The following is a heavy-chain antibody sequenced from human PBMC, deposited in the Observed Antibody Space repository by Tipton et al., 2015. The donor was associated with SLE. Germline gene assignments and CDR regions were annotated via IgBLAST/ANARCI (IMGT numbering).Heavy chain of an antibody. CDR1: GFTFSSYG. D-gene: IGHD5-24*01. Sequence: RSLRLSCAASGFTFSSYGMHWVRQAPGKGLEWVAFIRYDGSNKYYADSVKGRFTISRDNAKNSLYLQMNSLRAEDTAVYYCARDFDGYGTFDYWGQGTLVTVSS. J-gene: IGHJ4*02. CDR2: IRYDGSNK. CDR3: ARDFDGYGTFDY. V-gene: IGHV3-33*08.